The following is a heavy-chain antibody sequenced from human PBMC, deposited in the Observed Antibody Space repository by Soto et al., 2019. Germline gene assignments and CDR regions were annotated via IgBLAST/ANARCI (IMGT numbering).Heavy chain of an antibody. CDR1: GFNFGDYA. D-gene: IGHD1-1*01. Sequence: GGSLRLSCRVSGFNFGDYAMTWVRQTPGKGLEWVGFIRTYSYSETTEYAASVKGRFNIARDDSNNIAYLQMSSLKTDDTAVYYCTRDGQLPRYYYLGMDVWGPGTTVTVSS. CDR2: IRTYSYSETT. CDR3: TRDGQLPRYYYLGMDV. J-gene: IGHJ6*02. V-gene: IGHV3-49*04.